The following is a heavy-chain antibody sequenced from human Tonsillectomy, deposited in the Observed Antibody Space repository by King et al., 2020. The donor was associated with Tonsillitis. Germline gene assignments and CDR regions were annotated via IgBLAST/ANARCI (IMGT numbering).Heavy chain of an antibody. D-gene: IGHD3-22*01. CDR3: ARAPYYYDSSGHKYYYYGMDV. J-gene: IGHJ6*02. CDR2: IYHSGST. Sequence: QLQESGSGLVKPSQTLPLTCAVSGGSISSGGYSWSWIRQPPGKGLEWIGYIYHSGSTYYNPSLKSRVTISVDRSKNQFSLKLSSVTAADTAVYYCARAPYYYDSSGHKYYYYGMDVWGQGTTVTVSS. CDR1: GGSISSGGYS. V-gene: IGHV4-30-2*01.